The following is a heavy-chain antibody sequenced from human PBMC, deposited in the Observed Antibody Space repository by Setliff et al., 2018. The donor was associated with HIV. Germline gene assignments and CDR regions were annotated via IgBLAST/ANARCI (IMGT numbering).Heavy chain of an antibody. D-gene: IGHD5-18*01. J-gene: IGHJ5*02. V-gene: IGHV4-39*07. CDR1: GGSISSSSYY. CDR3: ARVFVDTAVLRVLEYYFDP. Sequence: SETLSLTCTVSGGSISSSSYYWGWVRQPPGKGLEWIGSMYYSGSTHYTPSLKSRITISLDTSKNQFSLRMRSVTAADTAVYYCARVFVDTAVLRVLEYYFDPWGRGTLVTVSS. CDR2: MYYSGST.